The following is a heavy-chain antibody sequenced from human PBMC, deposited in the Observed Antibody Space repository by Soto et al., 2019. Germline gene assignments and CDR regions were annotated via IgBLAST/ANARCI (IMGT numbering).Heavy chain of an antibody. CDR1: GGSISSGGYY. J-gene: IGHJ6*02. Sequence: QVQLQESGPGLVKPSQTLSLTCTVSGGSISSGGYYWSWIRQHPGKGLEWIGYIYYSGSTYYNPSLKGRVTISVATSKNQFSLKLSSVTAADTAVYYCARAPSSNYASAPKYYYYYGMDVWGQGTTVTVSS. D-gene: IGHD4-4*01. CDR2: IYYSGST. CDR3: ARAPSSNYASAPKYYYYYGMDV. V-gene: IGHV4-31*03.